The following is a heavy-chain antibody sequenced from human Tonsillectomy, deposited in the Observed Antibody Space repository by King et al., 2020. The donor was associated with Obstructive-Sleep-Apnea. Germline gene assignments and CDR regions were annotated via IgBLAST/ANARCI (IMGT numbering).Heavy chain of an antibody. D-gene: IGHD6-6*01. V-gene: IGHV4-31*03. CDR3: ARCQGSDYYYGMDV. CDR1: GGSISSGGYY. J-gene: IGHJ6*02. CDR2: IYYSGST. Sequence: QLQESGPGLVKPSETLSLTCTVSGGSISSGGYYWSWIRQHPGKGLEWIVYIYYSGSTYYNPSLKSRVTISVDTSKNQFSLKLSSVTAADTAVYYCARCQGSDYYYGMDVWGQGTTVTVSS.